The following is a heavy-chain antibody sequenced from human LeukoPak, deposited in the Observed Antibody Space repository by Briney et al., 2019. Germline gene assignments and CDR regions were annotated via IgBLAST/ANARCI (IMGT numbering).Heavy chain of an antibody. D-gene: IGHD3-22*01. J-gene: IGHJ1*01. Sequence: SETLSLTCSVSGDSISRSDSYWDWIRQPPGKGLEWIGTIYYSGRTYYSPSLKSRVTMSVDTPNNQFSLNLRSVTAADTAVYYCARRRYYDGSGYLEWGQGTLLSVSP. CDR1: GDSISRSDSY. V-gene: IGHV4-39*01. CDR3: ARRRYYDGSGYLE. CDR2: IYYSGRT.